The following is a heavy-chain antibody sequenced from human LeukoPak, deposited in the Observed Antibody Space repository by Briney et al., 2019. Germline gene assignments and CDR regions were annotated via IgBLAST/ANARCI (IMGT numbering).Heavy chain of an antibody. D-gene: IGHD3-22*01. CDR3: ARRAGDYSHPYDY. CDR1: GFTVSSNY. J-gene: IGHJ4*02. Sequence: GGSLRLSCAASGFTVSSNYMSWVRQAPGKGLEWVSIIYSGGSTFYADSVKGRFTISRDNSKNTFHLQMNSLRAEDTAVYYCARRAGDYSHPYDYWGQGTLVTVSS. CDR2: IYSGGST. V-gene: IGHV3-53*01.